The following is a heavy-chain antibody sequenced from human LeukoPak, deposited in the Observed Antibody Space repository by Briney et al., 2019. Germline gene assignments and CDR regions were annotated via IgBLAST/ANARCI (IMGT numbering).Heavy chain of an antibody. CDR2: IYHSGST. D-gene: IGHD3-10*01. Sequence: SETLSLTCAVSGDSISSGGYSWSWIRQPPGKGLEWIGYIYHSGSTYYNPSLKSRVTISVDRSKNQFSLKLNSVTAADTAVYYCARVGGGDFDYWGQGTLVTVSS. J-gene: IGHJ4*02. V-gene: IGHV4-30-2*01. CDR3: ARVGGGDFDY. CDR1: GDSISSGGYS.